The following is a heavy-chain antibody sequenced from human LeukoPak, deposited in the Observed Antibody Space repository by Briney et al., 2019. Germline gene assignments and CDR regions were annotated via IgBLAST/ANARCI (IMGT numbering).Heavy chain of an antibody. D-gene: IGHD6-13*01. CDR2: ISGSGDYT. CDR3: ARGVGSSSWYEHFDY. V-gene: IGHV3-23*01. J-gene: IGHJ4*02. Sequence: GGSLRLSCAASGFTFNSYAMSWVRQAPGKGLEWVSAISGSGDYTYYADSVKGRVTISRDNSKNTLYLQMNSLRAEDTAVYYCARGVGSSSWYEHFDYWGQGTLVTVSS. CDR1: GFTFNSYA.